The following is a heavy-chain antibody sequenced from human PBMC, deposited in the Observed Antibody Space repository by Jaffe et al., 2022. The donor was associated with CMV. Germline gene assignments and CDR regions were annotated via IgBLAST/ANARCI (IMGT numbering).Heavy chain of an antibody. D-gene: IGHD3-22*01. CDR2: ISSSGSTI. Sequence: EVQLVESGGGLVQPGGSLRLSCAASGFTFSSYEMNWVRQAPGKGLEWVSYISSSGSTIYYADSVKGRFTISRDNAKNSLYLQMNSLRAEDTAVYYCARVYDSSGYYYDWFDPWGQGTLVTVSS. J-gene: IGHJ5*02. CDR3: ARVYDSSGYYYDWFDP. V-gene: IGHV3-48*03. CDR1: GFTFSSYE.